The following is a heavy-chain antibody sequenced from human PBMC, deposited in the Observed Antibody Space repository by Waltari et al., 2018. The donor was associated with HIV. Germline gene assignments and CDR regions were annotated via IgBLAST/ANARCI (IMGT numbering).Heavy chain of an antibody. CDR3: ATQGPRCMLSPSCFDY. Sequence: QVQLVQSGAEVKKPGSSVKVSCKASGGTFSSYAISWVRQAPGQGLEWMGGIIPIFGTANYAQKFQGRVTITADKSTSTAYMELSSLRSEDTAVYYCATQGPRCMLSPSCFDYWGQGTLVTVSS. J-gene: IGHJ4*02. V-gene: IGHV1-69*06. D-gene: IGHD2-8*01. CDR1: GGTFSSYA. CDR2: IIPIFGTA.